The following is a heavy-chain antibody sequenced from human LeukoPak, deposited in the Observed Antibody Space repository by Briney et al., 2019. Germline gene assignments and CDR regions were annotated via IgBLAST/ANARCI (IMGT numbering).Heavy chain of an antibody. D-gene: IGHD3-9*01. CDR2: ISSSGSTI. J-gene: IGHJ6*02. V-gene: IGHV3-48*03. CDR3: ARGSLTPYYYYYGMDV. CDR1: GFTFSSYE. Sequence: PGGSLRLSCAASGFTFSSYEMNWVRQAPGKGLEWVSYISSSGSTIYYADSVKGRFIISRDNAKNSLYLQMNSLRAEDTAVYYCARGSLTPYYYYYGMDVWGQGTTVTVSS.